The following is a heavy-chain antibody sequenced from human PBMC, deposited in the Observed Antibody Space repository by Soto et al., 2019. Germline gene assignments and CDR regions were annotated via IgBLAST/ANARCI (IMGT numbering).Heavy chain of an antibody. V-gene: IGHV4-59*01. Sequence: SQTLSVTCTVAGGSISSYYWSWIRQPPGKGLEWIGYIYYSGSTNYNPSLKSRVTISVATSKNQFSLNLTPVTAADTAVYYCARPTYNSGSPFDYWGQGTLVTVSS. J-gene: IGHJ4*02. CDR3: ARPTYNSGSPFDY. CDR1: GGSISSYY. D-gene: IGHD1-20*01. CDR2: IYYSGST.